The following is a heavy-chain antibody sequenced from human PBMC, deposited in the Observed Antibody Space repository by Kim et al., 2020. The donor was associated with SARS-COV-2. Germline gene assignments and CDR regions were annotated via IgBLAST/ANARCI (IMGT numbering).Heavy chain of an antibody. V-gene: IGHV1-18*01. CDR1: GYTFTSYG. D-gene: IGHD3-10*01. J-gene: IGHJ6*02. CDR3: ERMVRGVIPYYYGMDV. CDR2: ISAYNGNT. Sequence: ASVKVSCKASGYTFTSYGISWVRQAPGQGLEWMGWISAYNGNTNYAQKLQGRVTMTTDTSTSTAYMELRSLRSDDTAVYYCERMVRGVIPYYYGMDVWGQGNTVTVSS.